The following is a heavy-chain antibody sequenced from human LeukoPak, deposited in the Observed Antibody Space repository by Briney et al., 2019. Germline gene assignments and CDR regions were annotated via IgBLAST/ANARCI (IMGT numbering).Heavy chain of an antibody. CDR2: IYHSGST. J-gene: IGHJ4*02. CDR1: GGSISSGGYS. CDR3: ARASMTTVTLTFDY. V-gene: IGHV4-30-2*01. D-gene: IGHD4-17*01. Sequence: SETLSLTCAVSGGSISSGGYSWSWIRQPPGKGLEWIGYIYHSGSTYYNPSLKSRVTISVDRSKNQFSLKLSSVTAADTAVYYCARASMTTVTLTFDYWGQGTLVTVSS.